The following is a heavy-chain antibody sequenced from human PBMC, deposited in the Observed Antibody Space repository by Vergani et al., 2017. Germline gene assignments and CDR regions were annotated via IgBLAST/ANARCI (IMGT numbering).Heavy chain of an antibody. CDR2: IIPIFGTA. D-gene: IGHD3-9*01. V-gene: IGHV1-69*06. CDR1: GGTFSSYA. CDR3: ARGLKLHGRDILTGYDY. Sequence: QVQLVQSGAEVKKPGSSVKVSCKASGGTFSSYAISWVRQAPGQGLEWMGGIIPIFGTANYAQKFQGRVTITADKSTSTAYMELSSLRSEDTAVYYCARGLKLHGRDILTGYDYWGQGTLVTVSS. J-gene: IGHJ4*02.